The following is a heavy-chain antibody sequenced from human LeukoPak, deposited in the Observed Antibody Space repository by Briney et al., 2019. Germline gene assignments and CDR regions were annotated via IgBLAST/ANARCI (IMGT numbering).Heavy chain of an antibody. J-gene: IGHJ4*02. Sequence: GGSLRLSCAASGFSFSNYWMTWVRQGPGKGLEWVANIKQDGIEKRYVDSVKGRFTISRDNSKNTLYLQMNSLRAEDTAVYYCARSGLPLDYWGQGTLVTVSS. CDR2: IKQDGIEK. V-gene: IGHV3-7*01. CDR3: ARSGLPLDY. CDR1: GFSFSNYW. D-gene: IGHD5-12*01.